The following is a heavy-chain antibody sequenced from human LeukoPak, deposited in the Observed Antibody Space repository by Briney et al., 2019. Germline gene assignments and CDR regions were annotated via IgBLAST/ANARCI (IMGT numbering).Heavy chain of an antibody. V-gene: IGHV3-11*01. CDR1: GFTFSDYY. J-gene: IGHJ4*02. CDR2: ISSSGNTK. D-gene: IGHD3-22*01. CDR3: AKSRDYYDSSGLFDY. Sequence: GGSLRLSCAASGFTFSDYYMSWIRQTPGKGLEWVSHISSSGNTKYYADSVKGRFTISRDNAKNSLYLQMNSLRAEDTALYYCAKSRDYYDSSGLFDYWGQGTLVTVSS.